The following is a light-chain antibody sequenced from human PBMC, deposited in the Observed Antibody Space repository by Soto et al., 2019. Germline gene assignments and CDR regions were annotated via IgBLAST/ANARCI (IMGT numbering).Light chain of an antibody. CDR2: GAS. Sequence: EIVMTQSPATLSVSPGDRAALSCRASQSVGSYLAWYQQKPGQAPRLLIYGASTRATGIPARFSGSGSGTEFTLTISSLQSEDFAIYFCQQYNTWPPNRTFGQGTKVEIK. V-gene: IGKV3-15*01. J-gene: IGKJ1*01. CDR3: QQYNTWPPNRT. CDR1: QSVGSY.